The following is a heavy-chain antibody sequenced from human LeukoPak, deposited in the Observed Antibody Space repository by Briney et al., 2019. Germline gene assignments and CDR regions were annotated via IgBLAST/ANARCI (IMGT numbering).Heavy chain of an antibody. J-gene: IGHJ4*02. CDR2: IIPIFGTA. V-gene: IGHV1-69*13. CDR3: ARTQYYDSSGYYSGYFDY. D-gene: IGHD3-22*01. Sequence: SVKVSCKASGGTFSSYAISWVRQAPGQGLEWMGGIIPIFGTANYAQKFQGRVTITADESTSTAYMELSSLRSEDTAVYYCARTQYYDSSGYYSGYFDYWGQGTLVTVSS. CDR1: GGTFSSYA.